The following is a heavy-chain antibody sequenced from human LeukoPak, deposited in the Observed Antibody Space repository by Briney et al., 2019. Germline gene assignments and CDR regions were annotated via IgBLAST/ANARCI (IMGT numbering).Heavy chain of an antibody. D-gene: IGHD3-22*01. Sequence: GASVKVSCKASGYTFTSYGISWVRQAPGQGLEWMGWISAYNGNTNYAQKLQGRVTMTTDTSTSTAYMELRSLRSDDTALYYCAKVEDYYDSSGYSGGFDYWGQGTLVTVSS. CDR3: AKVEDYYDSSGYSGGFDY. V-gene: IGHV1-18*01. CDR1: GYTFTSYG. J-gene: IGHJ4*02. CDR2: ISAYNGNT.